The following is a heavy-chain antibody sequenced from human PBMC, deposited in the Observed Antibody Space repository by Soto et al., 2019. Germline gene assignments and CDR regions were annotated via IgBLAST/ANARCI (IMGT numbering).Heavy chain of an antibody. D-gene: IGHD4-17*01. V-gene: IGHV3-33*01. CDR2: IWYDGSNM. J-gene: IGHJ4*02. Sequence: PGGSLRLSCAASGFNFINTGMHWVRQAPGKGLEWVAVIWYDGSNMFYADSVKSRFTISRDNSKNTLFLQMNSLRGEDTAVYYCGRGIDYGNYAIDYWGQGTLVTVSS. CDR3: GRGIDYGNYAIDY. CDR1: GFNFINTG.